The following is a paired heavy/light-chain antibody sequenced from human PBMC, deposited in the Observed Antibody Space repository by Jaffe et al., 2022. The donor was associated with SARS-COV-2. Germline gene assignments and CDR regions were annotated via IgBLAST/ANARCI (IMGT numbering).Heavy chain of an antibody. D-gene: IGHD1-26*01. V-gene: IGHV3-7*03. CDR2: IKEDGGER. CDR1: GFPFNTYW. Sequence: EVQLVESGGGLVRPGGSLRLSCEGSGFPFNTYWLSWVRQAPGRGLEWVANIKEDGGERYYVDSVRGRFTISRDNAKNSLFLQMNGLRAEDTAIYYCAREEVGSTAFGYWGQGTLVTVSS. J-gene: IGHJ4*02. CDR3: AREEVGSTAFGY.
Light chain of an antibody. CDR1: QGINNF. V-gene: IGKV1-9*01. Sequence: DIQLTQSPSFLSASVGDRVTVTCRASQGINNFLAWYQQKPGKAPKLLIYAAFTLQSGVPSRFSGSGSGTEFALTISSLQPEDFATYYCQQHSSDPITFGQGTRLEIK. CDR3: QQHSSDPIT. CDR2: AAF. J-gene: IGKJ5*01.